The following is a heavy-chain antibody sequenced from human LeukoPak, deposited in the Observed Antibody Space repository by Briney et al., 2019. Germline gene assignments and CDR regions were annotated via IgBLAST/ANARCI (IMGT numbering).Heavy chain of an antibody. CDR3: ARREVCTPWSYRGMDA. Sequence: GASVKVSCKASGYTFTAYYLHWVRQAPGQGPEWLGWIHPKSGDTKYAQNFQGRVTMTRDTSISTAYVEVTGLRSDDTAVYYCARREVCTPWSYRGMDAWGQGTTVTVS. CDR2: IHPKSGDT. V-gene: IGHV1-2*02. D-gene: IGHD1-26*01. J-gene: IGHJ6*02. CDR1: GYTFTAYY.